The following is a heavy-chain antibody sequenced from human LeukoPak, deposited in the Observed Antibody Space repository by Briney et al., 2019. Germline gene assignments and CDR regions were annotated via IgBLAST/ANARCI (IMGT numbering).Heavy chain of an antibody. CDR3: AKTRSSWYQLPFDY. J-gene: IGHJ4*02. Sequence: ASVKVSCKASGYTFTGYYMHWVRQAPGQGLEWMGWINPNSGGTNYAQKFQGRVTMTRETSISTAYMELSRLRSDDTAVYYCAKTRSSWYQLPFDYWGQGTLVTVSS. V-gene: IGHV1-2*02. CDR2: INPNSGGT. CDR1: GYTFTGYY. D-gene: IGHD6-13*01.